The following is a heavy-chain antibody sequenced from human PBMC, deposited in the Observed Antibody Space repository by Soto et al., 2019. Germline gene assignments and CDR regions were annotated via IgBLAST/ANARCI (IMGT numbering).Heavy chain of an antibody. D-gene: IGHD6-13*01. V-gene: IGHV4-4*02. CDR1: GGSISSSNW. CDR3: ARSSRWGDSYYYYYGMDV. J-gene: IGHJ6*02. CDR2: IYYSGST. Sequence: SETLSLTCAVSGGSISSSNWWSWVRQPPGKGLEWIGEIYYSGSTNYNPSLKSRVTISVDKSKNQFSLKLSSVTAADTAVYYCARSSRWGDSYYYYYGMDVWGQGTKVTVSS.